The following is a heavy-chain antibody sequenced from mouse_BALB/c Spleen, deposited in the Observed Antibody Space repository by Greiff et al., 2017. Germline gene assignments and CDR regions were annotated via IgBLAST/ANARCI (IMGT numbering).Heavy chain of an antibody. J-gene: IGHJ3*01. D-gene: IGHD2-10*02. CDR1: GDSITSGY. V-gene: IGHV3-8*02. Sequence: EVKVEESGPSLVKPSQTLSLTCSVTGDSITSGYWNWIRKFPGNKLEYMGYISYSGSTYYNPSLKSRISITRDTSKNQYYLQLNSVTTEDTATYYCARYGYGNPPWFAYWGQGTLVTVSA. CDR3: ARYGYGNPPWFAY. CDR2: ISYSGST.